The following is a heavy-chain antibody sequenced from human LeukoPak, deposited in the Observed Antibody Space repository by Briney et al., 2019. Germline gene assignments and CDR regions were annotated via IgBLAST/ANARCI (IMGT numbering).Heavy chain of an antibody. Sequence: SVKVSCKASGGTFSSYAISWVRQAPGQGLEWMGGIIPIFGTANYAQKFQGRVTITADESTGTAYMELSSLRSEDTAVYYCAREGYCSSTSCYSSFDYWGQGTLVTVSS. CDR1: GGTFSSYA. CDR2: IIPIFGTA. CDR3: AREGYCSSTSCYSSFDY. D-gene: IGHD2-2*01. V-gene: IGHV1-69*13. J-gene: IGHJ4*02.